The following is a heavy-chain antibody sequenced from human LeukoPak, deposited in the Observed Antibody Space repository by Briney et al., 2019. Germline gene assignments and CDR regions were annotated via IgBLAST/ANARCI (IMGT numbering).Heavy chain of an antibody. V-gene: IGHV1-18*01. CDR1: GYTFTSYG. D-gene: IGHD3-10*01. CDR3: ARTLYYYGSGSYYFDY. Sequence: ASVTVSCKASGYTFTSYGISWVRQAPGQGLEWMGWISAYNGNTNYAQKLQGRVTMTTDTSTSTAYMELRSLRSDDTAVYYCARTLYYYGSGSYYFDYWGQGTLVTVSS. CDR2: ISAYNGNT. J-gene: IGHJ4*02.